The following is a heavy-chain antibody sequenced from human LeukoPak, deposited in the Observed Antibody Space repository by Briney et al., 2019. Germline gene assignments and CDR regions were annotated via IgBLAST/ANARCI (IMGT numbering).Heavy chain of an antibody. D-gene: IGHD3-10*01. J-gene: IGHJ3*02. CDR3: AKGKWGDYYPHDAFDI. Sequence: GRSLRLSCAASGFTFSNYGMYWVRQAPGKGLEWVAVISSDGSNKYYEDSVKGRFTISRDNSKNTLNTQMNSLRVEDTAVYFCAKGKWGDYYPHDAFDIWGQGTMVTVSS. CDR1: GFTFSNYG. V-gene: IGHV3-30*18. CDR2: ISSDGSNK.